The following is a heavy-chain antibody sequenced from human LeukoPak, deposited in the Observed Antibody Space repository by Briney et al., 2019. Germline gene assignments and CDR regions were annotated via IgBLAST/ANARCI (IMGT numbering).Heavy chain of an antibody. Sequence: PGGSLRLSCAASGFTVSSNYMSWVRRAPGKGLEWVSTIEVGGAITHYAASVKGRSTISRDTSRKILYLQMDSLRPEDTAVYYCAKPLGGSYLFDRWGQGTLVTVSS. D-gene: IGHD1-26*01. CDR3: AKPLGGSYLFDR. CDR2: IEVGGAIT. J-gene: IGHJ5*02. CDR1: GFTVSSNY. V-gene: IGHV3-53*01.